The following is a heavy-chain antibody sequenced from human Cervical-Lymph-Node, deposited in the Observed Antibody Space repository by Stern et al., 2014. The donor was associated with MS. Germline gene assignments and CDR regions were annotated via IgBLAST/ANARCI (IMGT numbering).Heavy chain of an antibody. V-gene: IGHV4-39*01. J-gene: IGHJ4*02. Sequence: QLQLQESGPGLVKPSETLSLTCAVSGDSISSYTHYWAWIRQPPGKGLEWIGSVYYSGATYYKPSLKSPVTIPVDTPKTHFPRGLNSVTAADTAVYYCAKHACTGAACPFDLWGQGTLVTVSS. CDR2: VYYSGAT. CDR1: GDSISSYTHY. D-gene: IGHD2-8*02. CDR3: AKHACTGAACPFDL.